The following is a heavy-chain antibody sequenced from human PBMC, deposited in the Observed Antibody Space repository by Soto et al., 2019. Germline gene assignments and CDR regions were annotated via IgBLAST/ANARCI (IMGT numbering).Heavy chain of an antibody. CDR2: IYYSGST. Sequence: QVQLQESGPGLVKPSQTLSLTCTVPGDSSSSGDYYWSWIRQPPGKGLEWIGYIYYSGSTNYNPSRSSRVTISVDTSKNQFSLNLSSVTAADTAVYYCARIVESDYTIDFDLWGRGTLVTVSS. CDR1: GDSSSSGDYY. J-gene: IGHJ2*01. D-gene: IGHD3-3*01. CDR3: ARIVESDYTIDFDL. V-gene: IGHV4-30-4*08.